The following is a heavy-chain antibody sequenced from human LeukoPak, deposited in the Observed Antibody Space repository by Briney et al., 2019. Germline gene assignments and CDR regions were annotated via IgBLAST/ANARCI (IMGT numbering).Heavy chain of an antibody. CDR2: IYSGGST. CDR1: GFSVRSKY. J-gene: IGHJ4*02. D-gene: IGHD6-19*01. CDR3: ARDVVSSGWYMGFDY. Sequence: GGSLRLSCAASGFSVRSKYMSWVRQAPGKGLEWVPVIYSGGSTYYADSVKGRFTISRDNSKNTLYLQMNSLRAEDTAVYYCARDVVSSGWYMGFDYWGQGTLVTVSS. V-gene: IGHV3-53*01.